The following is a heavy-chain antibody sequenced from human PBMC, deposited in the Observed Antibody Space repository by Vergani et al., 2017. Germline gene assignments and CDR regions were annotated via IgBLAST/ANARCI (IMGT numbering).Heavy chain of an antibody. V-gene: IGHV4-39*01. D-gene: IGHD6-13*01. J-gene: IGHJ4*02. CDR3: ATGIEAGGTTLFFY. CDR2: IYYSGST. Sequence: QLQLQESGPGLVKPSETLSLTCTVSGGSLSSSSYYWGWIRQPPGKGLEWIGAIYYSGSTYYNLSLKSRVTISVDTSKNQFSLKLSSVTAADTAAYYCATGIEAGGTTLFFYWGQGTLVTVSS. CDR1: GGSLSSSSYY.